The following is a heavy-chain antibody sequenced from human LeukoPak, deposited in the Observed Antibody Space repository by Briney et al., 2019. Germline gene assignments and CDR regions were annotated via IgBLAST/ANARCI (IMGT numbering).Heavy chain of an antibody. Sequence: GASVKVSCKASGYTFTSYGIGWVRQAPGQGLEWMGWISAYNGDTNYAHKVQGRVTMTTDTSTSTAYMELRSLRSDDTAVYYCAVGATPRTNNYWGQGTLVTVSS. J-gene: IGHJ4*02. CDR1: GYTFTSYG. CDR2: ISAYNGDT. D-gene: IGHD1-26*01. CDR3: AVGATPRTNNY. V-gene: IGHV1-18*01.